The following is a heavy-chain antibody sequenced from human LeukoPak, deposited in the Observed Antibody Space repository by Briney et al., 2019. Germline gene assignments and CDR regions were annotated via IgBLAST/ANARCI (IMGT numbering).Heavy chain of an antibody. CDR1: GGTSSSYA. CDR2: IIPLFGTA. J-gene: IGHJ4*02. CDR3: ARGQFYYDSSGYVFDY. Sequence: GASVKVSCKASGGTSSSYAISWVRQAPGQGLEWMGGIIPLFGTANYAQKFQGRVMITTDESTSTAYMELSSLRSEDAALYYCARGQFYYDSSGYVFDYWGQGTLVTVSS. D-gene: IGHD3-22*01. V-gene: IGHV1-69*05.